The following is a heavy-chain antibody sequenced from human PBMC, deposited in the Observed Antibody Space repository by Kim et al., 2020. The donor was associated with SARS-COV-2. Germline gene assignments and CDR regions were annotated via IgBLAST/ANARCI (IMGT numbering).Heavy chain of an antibody. CDR2: ISGSGGST. Sequence: GGSLRLSCAASGFTFSSYAMSWVRQAPGKGLEWVSAISGSGGSTYYADSVKGRFTISRDNSKNTLYLQMNSLRAEDTAVYYCAKDLNWNYFTYYYYGMDVCGQGTTVTVSS. J-gene: IGHJ6*02. D-gene: IGHD1-7*01. CDR1: GFTFSSYA. CDR3: AKDLNWNYFTYYYYGMDV. V-gene: IGHV3-23*01.